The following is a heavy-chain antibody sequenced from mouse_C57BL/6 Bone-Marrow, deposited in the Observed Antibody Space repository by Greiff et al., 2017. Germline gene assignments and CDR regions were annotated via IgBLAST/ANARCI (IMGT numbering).Heavy chain of an antibody. V-gene: IGHV1-5*01. CDR2: IYPGNSDT. D-gene: IGHD1-1*01. Sequence: VQLQQSGTVLARPGASVKMSCKTSGYTFTSYWMHWVKQRPGQGLEWIGAIYPGNSDTSYNQKFKGKAKLTAVTSASTAYMELSSLTNEDSAVYYGTRFPYYYGSSNYAMDYWGQGTSVTVSS. CDR1: GYTFTSYW. CDR3: TRFPYYYGSSNYAMDY. J-gene: IGHJ4*01.